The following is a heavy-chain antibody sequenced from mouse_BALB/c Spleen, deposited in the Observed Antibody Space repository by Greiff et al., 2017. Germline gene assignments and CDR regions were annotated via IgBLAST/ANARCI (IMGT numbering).Heavy chain of an antibody. J-gene: IGHJ2*01. CDR1: GFTFTDYY. CDR3: ARELGLAYFDY. CDR2: IRNKANGYTT. D-gene: IGHD4-1*01. Sequence: EVKLMESGGGLVQPGGSLRLSCATSGFTFTDYYMSWVRQPPGKALEWLGFIRNKANGYTTEYSASVKGRFTISRDNSQSILYLQMNTLRAEDSATYYCARELGLAYFDYWGQGTTLTVSS. V-gene: IGHV7-3*02.